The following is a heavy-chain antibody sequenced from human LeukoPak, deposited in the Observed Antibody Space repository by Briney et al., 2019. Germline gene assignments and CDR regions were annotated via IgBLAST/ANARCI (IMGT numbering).Heavy chain of an antibody. CDR2: IYTSGST. V-gene: IGHV4-4*09. Sequence: NASETLSLTCTVSGGSISSYYWSWIRQPPGKGLEWIGYIYTSGSTNYNPSLKSRVTISVDTSKNQFSLKLSSVTAADTAVYYCAEIRWFDPWGQGTLVTVSS. CDR3: AEIRWFDP. D-gene: IGHD3-10*01. J-gene: IGHJ5*02. CDR1: GGSISSYY.